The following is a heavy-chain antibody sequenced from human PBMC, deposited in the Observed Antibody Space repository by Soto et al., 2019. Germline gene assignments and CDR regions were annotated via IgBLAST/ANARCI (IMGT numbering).Heavy chain of an antibody. D-gene: IGHD6-13*01. Sequence: PSETLSLTCTVSGGSISSYYWSWIRQPPGKGLEWIGYIYYSGSTNYNPSLKSRVTISVDTSKNQFSLKLSSVTAADTAVYYCARARGGYSSRWYEEYFDYWGQGTLVTVSS. J-gene: IGHJ4*02. CDR3: ARARGGYSSRWYEEYFDY. CDR1: GGSISSYY. V-gene: IGHV4-59*01. CDR2: IYYSGST.